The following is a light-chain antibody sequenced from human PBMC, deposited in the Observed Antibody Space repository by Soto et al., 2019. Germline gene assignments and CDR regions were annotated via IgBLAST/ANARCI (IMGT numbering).Light chain of an antibody. CDR2: EVS. V-gene: IGLV2-8*01. CDR1: SSDVGGYNY. J-gene: IGLJ1*01. CDR3: SSYGGNINYV. Sequence: QSVLTQPPSASGSPGQSVTISCTGTSSDVGGYNYVSWYQQHPDKAPKLMIYEVSKRPSGVPDRFSGSKSGNTAPLTISGLQAEDEADYYCSSYGGNINYVVGSGTKVTVL.